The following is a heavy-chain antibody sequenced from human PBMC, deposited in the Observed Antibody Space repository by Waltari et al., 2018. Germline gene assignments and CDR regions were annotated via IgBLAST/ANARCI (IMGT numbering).Heavy chain of an antibody. D-gene: IGHD3-10*01. CDR3: AREGLVGAFDI. CDR1: GYTFTGYY. Sequence: QVQLVQSGAEVKKPGASVKVSCKASGYTFTGYYMHWVRQAPGQGLEWMGGSIPIFGTANYAQKFQGRVTITADESTSTAYMELSSLRSEDTAVYYCAREGLVGAFDIWGQGTMVTVSS. J-gene: IGHJ3*02. V-gene: IGHV1-69*13. CDR2: SIPIFGTA.